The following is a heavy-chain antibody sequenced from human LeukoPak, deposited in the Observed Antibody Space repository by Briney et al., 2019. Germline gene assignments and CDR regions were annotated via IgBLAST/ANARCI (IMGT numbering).Heavy chain of an antibody. CDR2: IYYSGST. V-gene: IGHV4-31*03. Sequence: SETLSLTCTVSGGSISSGGYYWSWIRQHPGKGLEWIGYIYYSGSTYYNPSLKSRVTISVDTSKNQFSLKLSSVTAADTAVYYCARFSSVTTSLDWFDPWGQGTLVTVSS. J-gene: IGHJ5*02. D-gene: IGHD4-17*01. CDR3: ARFSSVTTSLDWFDP. CDR1: GGSISSGGYY.